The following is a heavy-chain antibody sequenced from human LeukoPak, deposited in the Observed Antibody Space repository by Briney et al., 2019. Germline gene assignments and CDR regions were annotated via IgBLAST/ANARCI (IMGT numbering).Heavy chain of an antibody. CDR3: ARLITNFGVVNWFDP. CDR1: GYTFTSYD. CDR2: MNPNSGNT. D-gene: IGHD3-3*01. V-gene: IGHV1-8*01. J-gene: IGHJ5*02. Sequence: GASVKVSFKASGYTFTSYDINWVRQATGQGLEWMGWMNPNSGNTGYAQKFQGRVTMTRNTSISTAYMELSSLRSEDTAVYYCARLITNFGVVNWFDPWGQGTLVTVSS.